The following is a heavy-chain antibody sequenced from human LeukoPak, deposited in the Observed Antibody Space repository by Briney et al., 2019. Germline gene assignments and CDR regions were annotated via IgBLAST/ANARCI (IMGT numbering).Heavy chain of an antibody. J-gene: IGHJ4*02. Sequence: GGSLRLSCVASGFTFSSYGMSWVRQAPGRGLEWVSGISSSGGSTYYADSVKGRFTISRDNSKNTLYLQMNSLRAEDTAVYYCAKKFGSGSYYFDYWGQGTLVTVSS. CDR3: AKKFGSGSYYFDY. V-gene: IGHV3-23*01. CDR2: ISSSGGST. CDR1: GFTFSSYG. D-gene: IGHD3-10*01.